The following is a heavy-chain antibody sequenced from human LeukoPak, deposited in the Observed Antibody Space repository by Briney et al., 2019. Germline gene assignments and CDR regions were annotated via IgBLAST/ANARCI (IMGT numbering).Heavy chain of an antibody. V-gene: IGHV3-74*01. CDR2: INSDGSST. CDR1: GFTFTSYW. J-gene: IGHJ5*02. CDR3: ARGVGYCSSTSCYWWFDP. Sequence: GGSLRLSRAASGFTFTSYWMHWVRQAPGKGLVWVSRINSDGSSTSYADSVKGRFTISRDNAKNTLYLQMNSLRAEDTAVYYCARGVGYCSSTSCYWWFDPWGQGTLVTVSS. D-gene: IGHD2-2*01.